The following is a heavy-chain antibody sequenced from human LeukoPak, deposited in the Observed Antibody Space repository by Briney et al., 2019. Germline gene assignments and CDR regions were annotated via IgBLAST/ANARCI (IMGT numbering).Heavy chain of an antibody. V-gene: IGHV5-51*01. CDR1: GYNFTNYR. CDR2: IYPGDSNT. J-gene: IGHJ4*02. CDR3: ARRGSSSWFFDY. Sequence: GESLKISCKGSGYNFTNYRIGWVRQMPGKGLEWMGIIYPGDSNTRYSPSFQGQVAISADKSISTAYLQWSSLRASDTAMYYCARRGSSSWFFDYWGQGTLVTVSS. D-gene: IGHD6-13*01.